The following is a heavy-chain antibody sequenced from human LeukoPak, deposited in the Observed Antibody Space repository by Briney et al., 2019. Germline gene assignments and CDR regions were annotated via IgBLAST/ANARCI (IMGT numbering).Heavy chain of an antibody. CDR2: VDPSDSYT. V-gene: IGHV5-10-1*04. CDR1: GYSFTSYW. Sequence: GESLKISCKGSGYSFTSYWISWVRQMPGKGLEWMGRVDPSDSYTNYSPSFQGQVTISGDKSIRTAYLQWSSLKASDTAMYYCARRSGSYSSYFDYWGQGTLVTVSS. D-gene: IGHD3-10*01. J-gene: IGHJ4*02. CDR3: ARRSGSYSSYFDY.